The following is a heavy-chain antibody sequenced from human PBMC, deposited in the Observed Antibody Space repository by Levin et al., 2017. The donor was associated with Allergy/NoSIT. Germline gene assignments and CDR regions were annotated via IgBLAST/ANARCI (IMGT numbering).Heavy chain of an antibody. CDR2: IAGKAYGEAT. CDR1: GFTFGDYA. Sequence: GGSLRLSCSASGFTFGDYAMTWFRQAPGKGLEWVSFIAGKAYGEATFYAASVKGRFTISRDDSKSVAYLQMSGLKAEDTAVYYCARSPVDISMLFYFDQWGQGTLVTVSS. J-gene: IGHJ4*02. D-gene: IGHD5-12*01. CDR3: ARSPVDISMLFYFDQ. V-gene: IGHV3-49*03.